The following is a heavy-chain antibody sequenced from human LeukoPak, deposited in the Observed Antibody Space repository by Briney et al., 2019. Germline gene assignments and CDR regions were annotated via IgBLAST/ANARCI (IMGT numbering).Heavy chain of an antibody. J-gene: IGHJ4*02. CDR3: ARHIVVVTANLYYFDY. Sequence: SVKVSCKASGGTFSSYAISWVRQAPGQGLEWMGGIIPIFGTANYAQKFQGRVTITADESTSTAYMELSSLRSEDTAVYYCARHIVVVTANLYYFDYWGQGTLVTVSS. V-gene: IGHV1-69*01. CDR1: GGTFSSYA. CDR2: IIPIFGTA. D-gene: IGHD2-21*02.